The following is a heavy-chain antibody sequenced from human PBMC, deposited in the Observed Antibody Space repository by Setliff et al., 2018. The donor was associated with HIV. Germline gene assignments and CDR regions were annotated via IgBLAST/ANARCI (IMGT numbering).Heavy chain of an antibody. D-gene: IGHD2-2*01. CDR1: GGSISTYY. Sequence: SETLSLTCTVSGGSISTYYWTWIRQPPGKGLEWIGYIYTSGSTSYNPSLKSRLTISRDTSKNQFSLKLSSVTAADTAVYYCWRVGASGVPATMDYYYDMDGGGKGTTVTVSS. CDR3: WRVGASGVPATMDYYYDMDG. V-gene: IGHV4-4*09. CDR2: IYTSGST. J-gene: IGHJ6*03.